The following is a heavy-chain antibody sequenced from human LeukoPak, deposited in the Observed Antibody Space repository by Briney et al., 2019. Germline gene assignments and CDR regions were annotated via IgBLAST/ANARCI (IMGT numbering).Heavy chain of an antibody. J-gene: IGHJ6*02. V-gene: IGHV1-18*01. D-gene: IGHD5-18*01. Sequence: APVKVSCKASGYTFTSYGISWVRQAPGQGLEWMGWISAYNGDRDHAQKLQGRVTMTTDTSTSTAYMELRSLTSDDKAVYYCARDRLYSYGHYGMDVWGQGTTVTVSS. CDR2: ISAYNGDR. CDR3: ARDRLYSYGHYGMDV. CDR1: GYTFTSYG.